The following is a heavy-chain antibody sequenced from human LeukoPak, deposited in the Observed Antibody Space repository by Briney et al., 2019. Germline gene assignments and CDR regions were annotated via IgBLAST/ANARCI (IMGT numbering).Heavy chain of an antibody. CDR3: ARDQGLTALPPYGLDV. CDR2: IIPVLNIT. D-gene: IGHD5-18*01. CDR1: GGTFSSSA. V-gene: IGHV1-69*04. Sequence: ASVKVSCKTSGGTFSSSAITWVRQAPGQGLEWMGMIIPVLNITTYAQKFQGRVTITADTSTSTVYMELSSLRSEETAVYYCARDQGLTALPPYGLDVWGQGTTVIVSS. J-gene: IGHJ6*02.